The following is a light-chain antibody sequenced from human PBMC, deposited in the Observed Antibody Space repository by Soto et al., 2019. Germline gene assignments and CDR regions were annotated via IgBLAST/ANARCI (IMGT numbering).Light chain of an antibody. CDR1: RSDVGAYNY. J-gene: IGLJ1*01. CDR3: SSFTSRLNFV. Sequence: QSVRSHPASVSWSPGHSISISCTGTRSDVGAYNYVSWYQQHPGKAPKLMISEVTNRPSGVSDRFSGSKSGNTASLTISGIQAEDEADYYCSSFTSRLNFVFGTGTKVTVL. CDR2: EVT. V-gene: IGLV2-14*01.